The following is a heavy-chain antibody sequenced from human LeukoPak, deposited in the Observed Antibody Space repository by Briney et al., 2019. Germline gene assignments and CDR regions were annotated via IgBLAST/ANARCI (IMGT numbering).Heavy chain of an antibody. CDR1: GFTFDDYA. V-gene: IGHV3-9*01. D-gene: IGHD3-3*01. CDR3: AKVKKGLRRFFDY. Sequence: PGGSLRLSCAASGFTFDDYAMHWVRQAPGKGLEWVSGISWNSGSIGYADSVKGRFTISRDNAKNSLYLQMNSLRAEDTALYYCAKVKKGLRRFFDYWGQGTLVTVSS. J-gene: IGHJ4*02. CDR2: ISWNSGSI.